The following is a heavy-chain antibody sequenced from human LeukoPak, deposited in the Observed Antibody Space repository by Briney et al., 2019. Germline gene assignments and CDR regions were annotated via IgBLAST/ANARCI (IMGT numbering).Heavy chain of an antibody. V-gene: IGHV1-2*06. D-gene: IGHD2-15*01. Sequence: ASVEVSCKASGYTFTGYYMHWVRQAPGQGLEWMGRINPNSGGTNYAQKFQGRVTMTRDTSISTAYMELSRLRSDDTAVYYCTYCSGGSCYWDDAFDIWGQGTMVTVSS. CDR1: GYTFTGYY. J-gene: IGHJ3*02. CDR2: INPNSGGT. CDR3: TYCSGGSCYWDDAFDI.